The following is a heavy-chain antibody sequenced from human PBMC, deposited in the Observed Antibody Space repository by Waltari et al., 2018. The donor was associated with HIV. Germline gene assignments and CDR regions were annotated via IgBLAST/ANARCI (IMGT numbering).Heavy chain of an antibody. V-gene: IGHV4-38-2*02. D-gene: IGHD3-3*01. CDR2: ISHSGTT. Sequence: QVQLQESGPGLVKPSETLSLTCSVSDYSITSGYYWGWIRQSPGRGLEGIGSISHSGTTVYSPSLKSRITLFRNTSKNQFFLKLTSATAADTAVYYCASTYYDLLEGWYFDFWGQGRLVTVSS. J-gene: IGHJ4*02. CDR1: DYSITSGYY. CDR3: ASTYYDLLEGWYFDF.